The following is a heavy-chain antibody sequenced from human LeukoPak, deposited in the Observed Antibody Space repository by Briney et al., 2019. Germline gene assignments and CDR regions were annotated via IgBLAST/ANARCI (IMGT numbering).Heavy chain of an antibody. CDR1: GYSFTSYL. D-gene: IGHD2-2*01. CDR2: IYPGDSDT. J-gene: IGHJ4*02. Sequence: GESLKISCKGFGYSFTSYLIAWVRQMPGKGLEWMGNIYPGDSDTRYSPSFQGQVTISGDKSISTVYLQWSSLKASDTAMYYCARVDLYCSSTSCYSFDYWGQGTLVTVSS. V-gene: IGHV5-51*01. CDR3: ARVDLYCSSTSCYSFDY.